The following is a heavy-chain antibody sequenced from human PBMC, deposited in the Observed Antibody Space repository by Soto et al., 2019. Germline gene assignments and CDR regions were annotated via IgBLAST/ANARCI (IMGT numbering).Heavy chain of an antibody. V-gene: IGHV3-74*01. CDR2: INSDGSST. D-gene: IGHD1-26*01. CDR3: AKAWEVNWFDP. Sequence: EVQLVESGGDLVQPGGSLRLSCAASGFTFSTYWMHWVRQAPGQGLVWVSRINSDGSSTSYADSVKGRFTISRDNAKNTLYLQMNRLRADDTAVYYCAKAWEVNWFDPWGQGTLVTVSS. CDR1: GFTFSTYW. J-gene: IGHJ5*02.